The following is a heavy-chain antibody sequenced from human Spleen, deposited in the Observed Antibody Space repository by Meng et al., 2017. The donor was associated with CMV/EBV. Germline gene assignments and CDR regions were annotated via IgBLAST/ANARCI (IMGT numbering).Heavy chain of an antibody. J-gene: IGHJ6*02. V-gene: IGHV3-30*04. Sequence: GGSLRLSCAASGFTFSSYPMHWVRQAPGKGLEWVAIISYDGSNKFYADSVKGRFTISRDNSKNTLYLQMNSLRAEDTAVYYCARDGPRYDFWSGSGNYYYYGMDVWGQGTTVTVSS. CDR3: ARDGPRYDFWSGSGNYYYYGMDV. D-gene: IGHD3-3*01. CDR2: ISYDGSNK. CDR1: GFTFSSYP.